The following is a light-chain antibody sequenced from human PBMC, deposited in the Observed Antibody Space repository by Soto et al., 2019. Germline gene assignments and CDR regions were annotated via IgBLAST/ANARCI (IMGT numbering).Light chain of an antibody. J-gene: IGKJ1*01. V-gene: IGKV4-1*01. CDR1: QSVLYSTNNKND. Sequence: DIVMTQSPDSLAVSLGERATINCKSSQSVLYSTNNKNDLAWYQQKPGQPPKLLTYLASTRESGVPDRFSGSGCGQDFPLTIGSLQAEDGAVYYCQQYYSTPWTFGQGTKVVIK. CDR3: QQYYSTPWT. CDR2: LAS.